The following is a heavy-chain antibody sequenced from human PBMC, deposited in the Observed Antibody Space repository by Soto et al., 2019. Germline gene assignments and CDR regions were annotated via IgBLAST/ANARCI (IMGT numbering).Heavy chain of an antibody. CDR3: VREAYIGYGHAIDH. D-gene: IGHD5-12*01. J-gene: IGHJ4*02. CDR2: NYHSGTT. Sequence: PSETLSLTCAVSGVTISTYYWSWIRQPPGKGLEWIGYNYHSGTTNYNPSLKSRVTISVDTSKNQFSLRLTSVTAAATAIFHCVREAYIGYGHAIDHWGQGTLVTVSS. V-gene: IGHV4-59*01. CDR1: GVTISTYY.